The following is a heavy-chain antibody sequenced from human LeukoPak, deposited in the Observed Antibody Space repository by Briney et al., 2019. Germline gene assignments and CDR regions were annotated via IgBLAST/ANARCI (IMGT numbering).Heavy chain of an antibody. CDR1: GFTFSSYW. V-gene: IGHV3-74*01. Sequence: PGGSLTLSCAASGFTFSSYWMHWVRQAPGKGLVWVSLINSDESTTIYADSVKGRFTISRDNAKNTLYLQMNSLRAEDTAVYYCARTQNYAFDIWGQGTMVTVSS. CDR3: ARTQNYAFDI. J-gene: IGHJ3*02. CDR2: INSDESTT.